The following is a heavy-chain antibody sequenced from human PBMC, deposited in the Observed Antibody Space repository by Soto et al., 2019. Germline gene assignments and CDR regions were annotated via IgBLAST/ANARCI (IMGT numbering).Heavy chain of an antibody. D-gene: IGHD2-8*01. J-gene: IGHJ6*02. Sequence: PGESLKISCKGSGYRFSSYWIAWVRQMPGKGLEWMGIIYPGDSDTRYSPSFQGQVTMSVDKSNNTAYLHWSSLKASDIAMYYCARQGSNGAYYYYGMDVWGQGTTVTV. CDR1: GYRFSSYW. CDR3: ARQGSNGAYYYYGMDV. CDR2: IYPGDSDT. V-gene: IGHV5-51*01.